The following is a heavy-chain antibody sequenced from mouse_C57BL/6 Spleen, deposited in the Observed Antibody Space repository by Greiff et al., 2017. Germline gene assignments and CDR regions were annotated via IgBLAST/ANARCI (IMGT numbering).Heavy chain of an antibody. CDR1: GYTFTSYW. CDR3: ARGEQRVWAMDY. J-gene: IGHJ4*01. Sequence: QVQLQQPGAELVKPGASVKLSCKASGYTFTSYWMQWVKQRPGQGLEWIGEIDPSGSYTNYNQKFKGKATLTVDTSSSTAYMQLSSLTSADSAVYYCARGEQRVWAMDYWGQGTSVTVSS. CDR2: IDPSGSYT. D-gene: IGHD3-1*01. V-gene: IGHV1-50*01.